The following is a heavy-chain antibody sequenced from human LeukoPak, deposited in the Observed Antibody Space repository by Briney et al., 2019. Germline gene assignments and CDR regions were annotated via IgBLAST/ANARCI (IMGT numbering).Heavy chain of an antibody. V-gene: IGHV3-21*01. Sequence: GSLILSCAASGFTFSSYSMNWVRQAPGKGLEWVSSISSSSSYIYYADSVKGRFTISRDNANTSLYQQMNNLRAEDTAVYYCGRVDGDFDYWGQGTLVTVSS. CDR1: GFTFSSYS. D-gene: IGHD3-10*01. CDR3: GRVDGDFDY. J-gene: IGHJ4*02. CDR2: ISSSSSYI.